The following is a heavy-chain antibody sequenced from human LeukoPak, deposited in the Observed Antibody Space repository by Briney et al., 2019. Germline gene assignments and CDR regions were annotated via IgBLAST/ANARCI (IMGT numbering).Heavy chain of an antibody. CDR2: IYYSGST. D-gene: IGHD2-8*02. Sequence: SETLSLTCSVSGYSISSGYYWGWIRQPPGKGLEWIGSIYYSGSTYYNPSLKSRVTISVDTSKNQFSLNLSSVTAADTAVYYCATYRQVLLPFESWGQGTLVTVSS. J-gene: IGHJ4*02. V-gene: IGHV4-38-2*01. CDR1: GYSISSGYY. CDR3: ATYRQVLLPFES.